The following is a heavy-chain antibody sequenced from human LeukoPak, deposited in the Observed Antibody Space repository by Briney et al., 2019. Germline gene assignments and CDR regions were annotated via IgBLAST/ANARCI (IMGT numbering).Heavy chain of an antibody. Sequence: PSETLSLTCTVSGPSISSYYWSWIRQSPKKGLEWTGYIHARGSTNFNPSLKSRVEMSVDTSKNQFSLKLTSVTAADTAVYYCARHIQLLNFYYCMDVWGKGTTVTVSS. J-gene: IGHJ6*03. CDR3: ARHIQLLNFYYCMDV. CDR1: GPSISSYY. CDR2: IHARGST. D-gene: IGHD2-2*01. V-gene: IGHV4-4*09.